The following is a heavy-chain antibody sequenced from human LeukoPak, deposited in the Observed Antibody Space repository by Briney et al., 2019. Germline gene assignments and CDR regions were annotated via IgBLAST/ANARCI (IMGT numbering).Heavy chain of an antibody. CDR3: ARSTSGTYWGFDN. CDR1: GFTFSNYY. CDR2: ISTSSTYI. V-gene: IGHV3-21*01. D-gene: IGHD1-26*01. Sequence: GGSLRLSCAASGFTFSNYYITWVRQAPGKGLEWVSSISTSSTYIYYADSVKGRFTISRDNAKNSLYLQMNSLRAEDTAVYYCARSTSGTYWGFDNWGQGALVTVSS. J-gene: IGHJ4*02.